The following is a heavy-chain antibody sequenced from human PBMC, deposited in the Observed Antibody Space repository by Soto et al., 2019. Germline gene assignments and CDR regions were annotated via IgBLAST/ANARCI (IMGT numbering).Heavy chain of an antibody. V-gene: IGHV3-21*01. Sequence: GGSLRLSCAASGFTFSSYSMNWVRQAPGKGLEWVSSISSSSSYIYYADSVKGRFTISRDNAKNSLYLQMNSLRAEDTAVYYCARNYYDSSGYPYYFDYWGQGTLVTVSS. CDR1: GFTFSSYS. CDR3: ARNYYDSSGYPYYFDY. CDR2: ISSSSSYI. D-gene: IGHD3-22*01. J-gene: IGHJ4*02.